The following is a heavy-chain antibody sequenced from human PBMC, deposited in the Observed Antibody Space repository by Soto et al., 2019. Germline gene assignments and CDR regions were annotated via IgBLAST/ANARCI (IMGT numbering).Heavy chain of an antibody. V-gene: IGHV1-46*01. CDR2: INPSGGST. Sequence: ASVKVSCKASGYTFISYYMHWVRQAPGQGLEWMGIINPSGGSTSYAQKFQGRVTMTRDTSTSTVYMELSSRRSEDTAVYYCAKDGGLLWFGELLYGIDAFDIWGQGTMVTVS. J-gene: IGHJ3*02. CDR3: AKDGGLLWFGELLYGIDAFDI. CDR1: GYTFISYY. D-gene: IGHD3-10*01.